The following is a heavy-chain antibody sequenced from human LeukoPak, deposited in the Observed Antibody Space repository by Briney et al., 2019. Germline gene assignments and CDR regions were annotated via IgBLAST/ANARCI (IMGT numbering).Heavy chain of an antibody. J-gene: IGHJ4*02. CDR2: ITSSGDGT. V-gene: IGHV3-23*01. D-gene: IGHD3-22*01. CDR3: AKDRPNYYGSNGHYYRRDGDY. Sequence: LAGGSLRLSCAASGFTFSIYAMSWVRQAPGKGLQWVSSITSSGDGTYYADSVKGRFTISRDNSENMLYLQMNSLRVEDTAVYFCAKDRPNYYGSNGHYYRRDGDYWGQGTLVTVSP. CDR1: GFTFSIYA.